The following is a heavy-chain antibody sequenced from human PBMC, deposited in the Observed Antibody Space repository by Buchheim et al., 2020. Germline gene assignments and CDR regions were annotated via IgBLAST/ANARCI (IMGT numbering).Heavy chain of an antibody. Sequence: QVQLVQSGAEVKKPGASVKVSCKASGYTFTGYYMHWVRQAPGQGLEWMGWINPNSGGTNYAQKFQGWVTMTRDTSISTAYMELSRLRSDDTAVYYCARVAGLRLGELSLEEAYGMDVWGQGTT. V-gene: IGHV1-2*04. CDR2: INPNSGGT. CDR3: ARVAGLRLGELSLEEAYGMDV. J-gene: IGHJ6*02. D-gene: IGHD3-16*02. CDR1: GYTFTGYY.